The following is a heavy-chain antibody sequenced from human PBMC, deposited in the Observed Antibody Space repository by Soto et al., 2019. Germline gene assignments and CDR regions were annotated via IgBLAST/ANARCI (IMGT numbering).Heavy chain of an antibody. CDR1: GGTFSSYA. V-gene: IGHV1-69*13. D-gene: IGHD3-22*01. Sequence: SVKVSCKASGGTFSSYAISWVRQAPGQGLEWMGGIIPIFGTANYAQKFQGRVTITADESTSTAYMELSSLRSEDTAVYYCARGGSVYYYSYFDYWGRGTLVTVSS. CDR2: IIPIFGTA. CDR3: ARGGSVYYYSYFDY. J-gene: IGHJ4*02.